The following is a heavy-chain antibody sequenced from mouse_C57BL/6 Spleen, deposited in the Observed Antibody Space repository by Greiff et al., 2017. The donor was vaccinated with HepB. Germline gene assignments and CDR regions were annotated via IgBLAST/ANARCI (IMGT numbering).Heavy chain of an antibody. CDR3: ARREFRWYYGDY. CDR2: INPNNGGT. CDR1: GYTFTDYY. J-gene: IGHJ2*01. V-gene: IGHV1-26*01. Sequence: VQLQQSGPELVKPGASVKISCKASGYTFTDYYMNWVKQSHGKSLEWIGDINPNNGGTSYNQKFKGKATLTVDKSSSTAYMELRSLTSEDSAVYYCARREFRWYYGDYWGQGTTLTVSS.